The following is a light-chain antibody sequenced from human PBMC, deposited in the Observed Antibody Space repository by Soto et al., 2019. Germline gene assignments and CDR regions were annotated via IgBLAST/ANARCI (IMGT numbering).Light chain of an antibody. Sequence: QSVLTQPASVSGSPGQSITISCTGTSSDVGGYNYVSWYHQHPGKAPKLMIYEVSNRPSGVSHRFSGSKSGNTASLTISGLQAEDEADYYCTSYTSASTGVFGGGTKLTVL. CDR2: EVS. V-gene: IGLV2-14*01. CDR3: TSYTSASTGV. J-gene: IGLJ3*02. CDR1: SSDVGGYNY.